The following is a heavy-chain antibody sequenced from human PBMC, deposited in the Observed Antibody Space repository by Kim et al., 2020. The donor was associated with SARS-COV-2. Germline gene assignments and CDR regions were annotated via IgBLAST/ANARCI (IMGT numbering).Heavy chain of an antibody. CDR1: GFTFTSYG. CDR2: ISYDGSNK. Sequence: GGSLRLSCAASGFTFTSYGMHWVRQAPGKGLEWVAVISYDGSNKYYADSVKGRFTISRDNSKNTLYLQMSSLRAEDTAVYYCAKDRRTTMTTSYLDYCG. J-gene: IGHJ4*01. D-gene: IGHD4-17*01. V-gene: IGHV3-30*18. CDR3: AKDRRTTMTTSYLDY.